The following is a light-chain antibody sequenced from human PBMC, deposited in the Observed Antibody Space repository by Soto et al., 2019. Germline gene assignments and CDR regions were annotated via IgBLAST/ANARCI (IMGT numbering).Light chain of an antibody. V-gene: IGLV2-18*02. CDR1: SSDVESNNR. J-gene: IGLJ2*01. Sequence: QSALTQPPSVSGSPGQSVTISCTGSSSDVESNNRVSWYQQPPGTAPKFIIYEVSNRPSGVPDRFSGSKSGNTASLTISGLQAEDEADYYCSSYISSSSSVVFGGGTKLTVL. CDR2: EVS. CDR3: SSYISSSSSVV.